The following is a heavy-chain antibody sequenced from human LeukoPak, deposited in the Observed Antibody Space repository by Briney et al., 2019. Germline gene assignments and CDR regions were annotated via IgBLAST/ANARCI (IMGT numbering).Heavy chain of an antibody. V-gene: IGHV3-23*01. Sequence: PGGSLRLSCAASGFTFSSYAMSWVRQAPGKGLEWVSAISGSGGSTYYADFVKGRFTISRDNSKNTLYLQMNSLRAEDTAVYYRAKDGSGGVFGMDVWGQGTTVTVSS. CDR3: AKDGSGGVFGMDV. CDR2: ISGSGGST. CDR1: GFTFSSYA. J-gene: IGHJ6*02. D-gene: IGHD2-15*01.